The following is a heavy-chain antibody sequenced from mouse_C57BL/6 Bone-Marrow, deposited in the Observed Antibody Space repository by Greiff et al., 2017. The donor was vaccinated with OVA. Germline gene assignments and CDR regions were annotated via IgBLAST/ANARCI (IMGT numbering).Heavy chain of an antibody. Sequence: VQLQQSGAELVKPGASVKLSCTASGFNFKDYSMHWVKQRTEQGLEWIGRIDPEDGETKYAQKFQGKATITADTSSNTAYLQLSSLTSEDTAVYYCARGDDYAGFAYWGQGTLVTVSA. D-gene: IGHD2-4*01. CDR3: ARGDDYAGFAY. CDR2: IDPEDGET. J-gene: IGHJ3*01. V-gene: IGHV14-2*01. CDR1: GFNFKDYS.